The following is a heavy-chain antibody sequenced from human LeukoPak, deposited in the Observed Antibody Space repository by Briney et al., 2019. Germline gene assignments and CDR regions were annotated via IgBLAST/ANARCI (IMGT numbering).Heavy chain of an antibody. CDR2: INPYNGNT. J-gene: IGHJ6*03. CDR1: GYTFTSYG. Sequence: ASVKVSCKASGYTFTSYGINWVRQAPGQGLEWMGWINPYNGNTNYAQKLKGRVTMTTDTSTSTAYMELRSLRSDDTAVYYCARSIFGVVYYMDVWGKGTTVTVSS. D-gene: IGHD3-3*01. CDR3: ARSIFGVVYYMDV. V-gene: IGHV1-18*01.